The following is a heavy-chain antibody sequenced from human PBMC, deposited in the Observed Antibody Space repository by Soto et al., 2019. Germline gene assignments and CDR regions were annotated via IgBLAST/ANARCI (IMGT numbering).Heavy chain of an antibody. V-gene: IGHV3-48*01. CDR2: ISSSSSVI. CDR3: AKGIAVADYYYYGMDV. CDR1: GFILSDCA. Sequence: GGSLRLSCATSGFILSDCAMNWVRQAPGKGLEWVSYISSSSSVIDYADSVKGRFTISRDNSKNTLYLQMNSLRAEDTAVYYCAKGIAVADYYYYGMDVWGQGTTVTVSS. J-gene: IGHJ6*02. D-gene: IGHD6-19*01.